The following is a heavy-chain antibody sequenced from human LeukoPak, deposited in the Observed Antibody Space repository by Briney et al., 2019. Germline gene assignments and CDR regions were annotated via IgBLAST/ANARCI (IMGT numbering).Heavy chain of an antibody. Sequence: GASVKVSCKASGYTFTSYGISWVRRAPGQGLEWMGIINPSGGSTSYAQKFQGRVTMTRDTSTSTVYMELSSLRSEDTAVYYCARDGFQGTIFGVVDWFDPWGQGTLVTVSS. D-gene: IGHD3-3*01. CDR1: GYTFTSYG. J-gene: IGHJ5*02. V-gene: IGHV1-46*01. CDR3: ARDGFQGTIFGVVDWFDP. CDR2: INPSGGST.